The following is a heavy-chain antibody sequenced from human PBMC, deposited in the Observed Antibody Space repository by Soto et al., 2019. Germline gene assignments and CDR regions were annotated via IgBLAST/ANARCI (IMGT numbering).Heavy chain of an antibody. V-gene: IGHV3-23*01. CDR3: AKAFEQLVRTYDY. Sequence: GGSLRLSFSASRFIFNNYSMAWVRQAPGKGLEWVSSISAGGGSTYYTGSVKGRFTISRDNSKNTLYLQMSSLRAEDTALYYCAKAFEQLVRTYDYWGQGTLVTVSS. CDR2: ISAGGGST. D-gene: IGHD6-13*01. J-gene: IGHJ4*02. CDR1: RFIFNNYS.